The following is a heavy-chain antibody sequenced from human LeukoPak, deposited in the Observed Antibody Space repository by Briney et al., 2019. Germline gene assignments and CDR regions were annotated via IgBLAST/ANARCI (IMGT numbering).Heavy chain of an antibody. CDR1: GYTFTSYG. CDR3: ARVPTSFIRVLSLEWLSNYFDY. CDR2: ISAYNGNT. V-gene: IGHV1-18*01. J-gene: IGHJ4*02. D-gene: IGHD3-3*01. Sequence: ASVKVSCKASGYTFTSYGISWVRQAPGQGLEWMGWISAYNGNTNYAQKLQGRVTMTTDTSTSTAYMELRSLRSDDTAVYYCARVPTSFIRVLSLEWLSNYFDYWGQGTLVTVSS.